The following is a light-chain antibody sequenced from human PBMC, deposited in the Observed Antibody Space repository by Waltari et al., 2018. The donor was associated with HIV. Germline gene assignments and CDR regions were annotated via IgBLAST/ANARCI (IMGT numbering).Light chain of an antibody. Sequence: QSALTQPASVSGSPGQSITITCTGTSSDVGSYKSVSWYQQHPDKAPKLIIYDVTNRPSGVSTRFAGSKSGNTASLTISGLQADDEADYFCNSYVAADTRIFGPGTKVTVL. J-gene: IGLJ1*01. CDR1: SSDVGSYKS. V-gene: IGLV2-14*01. CDR2: DVT. CDR3: NSYVAADTRI.